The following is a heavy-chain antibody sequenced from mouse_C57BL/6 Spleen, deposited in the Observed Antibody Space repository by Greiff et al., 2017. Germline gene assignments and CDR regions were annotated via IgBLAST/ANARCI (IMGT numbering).Heavy chain of an antibody. J-gene: IGHJ2*01. CDR3: ARWGRYAFDY. Sequence: VQLQQSGAELVRPGTSVKVSCKASGYAFTNYLIEWVKQRPGQGLEWIGVINPGSGGTNYNEKFKGKATLTADKSSSTAYMQLSSLTSEDSAVYFCARWGRYAFDYWGQGTTLTVSS. CDR2: INPGSGGT. CDR1: GYAFTNYL. V-gene: IGHV1-54*01. D-gene: IGHD6-5*01.